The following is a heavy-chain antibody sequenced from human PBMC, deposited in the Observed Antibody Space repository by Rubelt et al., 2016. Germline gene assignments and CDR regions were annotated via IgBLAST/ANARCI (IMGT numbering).Heavy chain of an antibody. V-gene: IGHV1-69*04. J-gene: IGHJ5*02. CDR1: GGTFSSYA. CDR2: IIPILGKP. CDR3: ATEMGAMGCTSWS. D-gene: IGHD5-24*01. Sequence: QVQLVQSGAEVKKPGSSVKVSCKASGGTFSSYAISWVRQAPGQGLEWMGRIIPILGKPDYAQRFQERDTIIAARTTCTAYRGLRGLRSDDTAVYYCATEMGAMGCTSWSWGQGTLVTVSS.